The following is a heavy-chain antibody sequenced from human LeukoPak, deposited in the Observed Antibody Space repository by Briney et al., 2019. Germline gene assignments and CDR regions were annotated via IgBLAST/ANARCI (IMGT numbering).Heavy chain of an antibody. CDR1: GFTFSSYA. J-gene: IGHJ4*02. Sequence: PGGSLRLSCAASGFTFSSYAMSWVRQAPGKGLEWVSAISGSGSNTYYADSVKGRFTISRDNSKNTLYLQMNSLRAEDTAVYYCAKVRIVGATTGFDYWGQGTLVTASS. D-gene: IGHD1-26*01. CDR3: AKVRIVGATTGFDY. V-gene: IGHV3-23*01. CDR2: ISGSGSNT.